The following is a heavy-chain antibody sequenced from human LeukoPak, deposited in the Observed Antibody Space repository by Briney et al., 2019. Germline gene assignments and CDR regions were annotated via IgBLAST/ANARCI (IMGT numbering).Heavy chain of an antibody. Sequence: GGSLRLSCAASGFTFSSFAMSWVRQAPGKGLEWVSSVSDSDENTYYADSVKGRFTISRDNSKNTLFLQMDTLRVDDTAVYYCAKARSLGVTAAINDRGQGTLVTVSS. V-gene: IGHV3-23*01. J-gene: IGHJ4*02. CDR2: VSDSDENT. D-gene: IGHD2-2*02. CDR3: AKARSLGVTAAIND. CDR1: GFTFSSFA.